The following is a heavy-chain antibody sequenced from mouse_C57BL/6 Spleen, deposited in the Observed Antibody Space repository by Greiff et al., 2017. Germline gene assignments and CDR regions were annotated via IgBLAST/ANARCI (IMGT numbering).Heavy chain of an antibody. D-gene: IGHD1-1*01. V-gene: IGHV1-26*01. CDR3: ARWKGSRGYFDV. J-gene: IGHJ1*03. Sequence: EVQLQQSGPELVKPGASVKISCKASGYTFTDYYMNWVKQSHGKSLEWIGDINPNNGGTSYNQKFKGKATLTVDKSSSTAYMELRSLTSEDSAVYYCARWKGSRGYFDVWGTGTTVTVAS. CDR1: GYTFTDYY. CDR2: INPNNGGT.